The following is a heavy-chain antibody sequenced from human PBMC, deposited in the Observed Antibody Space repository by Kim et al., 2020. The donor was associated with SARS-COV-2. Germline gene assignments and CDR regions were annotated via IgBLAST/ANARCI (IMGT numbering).Heavy chain of an antibody. CDR1: GFTFNTHA. CDR2: VTGESDAT. Sequence: GGSLRLSCSASGFTFNTHAMTWVRQAPGQGPEWVATVTGESDATFYADSVRGRFIVSRDNDRNLLFLHMSGLRADDTATYFCVKSTLLRGVILAGNAFEAWGHGSLVTVSS. V-gene: IGHV3-23*01. CDR3: VKSTLLRGVILAGNAFEA. J-gene: IGHJ3*01. D-gene: IGHD3-10*01.